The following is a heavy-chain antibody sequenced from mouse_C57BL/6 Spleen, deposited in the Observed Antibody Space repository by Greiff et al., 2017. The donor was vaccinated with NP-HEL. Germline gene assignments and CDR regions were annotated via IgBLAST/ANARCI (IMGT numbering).Heavy chain of an antibody. D-gene: IGHD1-1*01. CDR1: GFTFSSYG. CDR3: ARRYYGSSYDYAMDY. J-gene: IGHJ4*01. Sequence: EVQGVESGGDLVKPGGSLKLSCAASGFTFSSYGMSWVRQTPDKRLEWVATISSGGSYTYYPDSVKGRFTISRDNAKNTLYLQMSSLQSEDTAMYYCARRYYGSSYDYAMDYWGQGTSVTVSS. CDR2: ISSGGSYT. V-gene: IGHV5-6*01.